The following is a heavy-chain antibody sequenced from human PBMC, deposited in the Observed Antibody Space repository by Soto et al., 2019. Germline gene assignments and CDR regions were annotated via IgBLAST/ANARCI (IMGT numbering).Heavy chain of an antibody. CDR1: GGTFSSCA. D-gene: IGHD6-13*01. CDR2: IIPIFGTA. J-gene: IGHJ4*02. Sequence: SVKVSCKSSGGTFSSCAISCVRQAPGQGLEWMGGIIPIFGTANYAQKFQGRVTITADESTSTAYMELSSLRSEDTAVYYCARPKYSSSWYALDYWGQGTLVTVSS. V-gene: IGHV1-69*13. CDR3: ARPKYSSSWYALDY.